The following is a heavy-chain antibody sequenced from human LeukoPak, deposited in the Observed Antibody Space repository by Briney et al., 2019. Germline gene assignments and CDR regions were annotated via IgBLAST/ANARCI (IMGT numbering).Heavy chain of an antibody. J-gene: IGHJ3*02. D-gene: IGHD1-26*01. CDR3: ARDPSGMGSSASAFDI. Sequence: PGGSLRLSCAASGFTFSSYAMHWVRQAPGKGLEWVAVISYDGSNKYYADSVKGRFTISRDNSKNTLYLQMNSLRAEDTAVYYCARDPSGMGSSASAFDIWGQGTMVTVSS. V-gene: IGHV3-30-3*01. CDR1: GFTFSSYA. CDR2: ISYDGSNK.